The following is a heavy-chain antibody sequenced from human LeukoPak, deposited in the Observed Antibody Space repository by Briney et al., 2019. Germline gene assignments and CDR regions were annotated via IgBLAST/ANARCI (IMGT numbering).Heavy chain of an antibody. CDR2: ITGGGSGI. Sequence: GASLRLSCAASGFTFRNYAMNWVRQAPGKGLEWVSAITGGGSGIYYADSMKSRFTISRDNSKNTLYLQINSLRAEDTAVYYCAKWGDYDVLTGYYVSDYWGQGTLVTISS. V-gene: IGHV3-23*01. CDR3: AKWGDYDVLTGYYVSDY. D-gene: IGHD3-9*01. CDR1: GFTFRNYA. J-gene: IGHJ4*02.